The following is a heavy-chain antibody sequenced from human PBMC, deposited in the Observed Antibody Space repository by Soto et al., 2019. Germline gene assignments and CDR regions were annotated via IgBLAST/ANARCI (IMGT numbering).Heavy chain of an antibody. CDR1: GYTVTSSDYY. Sequence: SETVPLTCSASGYTVTSSDYYWAWIGQPLGKGLEWVGSMFYSGLTYYHPARKCRATQSVDTSKNQLDVTVNALTATHAAVYNCAPLSVSLSGYYDIHVWG. CDR2: MFYSGLT. D-gene: IGHD3-22*01. J-gene: IGHJ6*02. CDR3: APLSVSLSGYYDIHV. V-gene: IGHV4-39*01.